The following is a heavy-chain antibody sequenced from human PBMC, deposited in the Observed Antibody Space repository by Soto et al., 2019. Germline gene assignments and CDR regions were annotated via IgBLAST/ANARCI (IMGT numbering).Heavy chain of an antibody. CDR1: GGTFSSYA. CDR3: ARKEEGTHTAMVKYYYYYYGMDV. J-gene: IGHJ6*02. CDR2: IIPIFGTA. D-gene: IGHD5-18*01. V-gene: IGHV1-69*13. Sequence: SVKVSCKASGGTFSSYAISCVVRSPVRGREGMGGIIPIFGTANYAQKFQGRVTITADESTSTAYMELSSLRSEDTAVYYCARKEEGTHTAMVKYYYYYYGMDVWGQGTTVTVSS.